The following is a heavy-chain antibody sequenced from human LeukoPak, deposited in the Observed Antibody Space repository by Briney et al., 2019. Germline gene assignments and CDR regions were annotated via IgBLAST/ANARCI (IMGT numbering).Heavy chain of an antibody. CDR3: ASRDTDMGGFDY. V-gene: IGHV4-34*01. CDR2: INHSGST. CDR1: GGSFSGYY. D-gene: IGHD5-18*01. J-gene: IGHJ4*02. Sequence: SETLSLTCAVYGGSFSGYYWSWIRQPPGKGLEWIGEINHSGSTNYNPSLKSRVTISVDTSKNQFSLKLSSVTAADTAVYYCASRDTDMGGFDYWGQGTLVTVSS.